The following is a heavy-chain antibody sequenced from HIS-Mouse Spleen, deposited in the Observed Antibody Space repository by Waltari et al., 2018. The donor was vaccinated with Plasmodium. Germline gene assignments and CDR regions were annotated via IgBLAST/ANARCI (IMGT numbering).Heavy chain of an antibody. J-gene: IGHJ1*01. Sequence: QVQRVQSGAAVKKPGASVTVSCKAAGYTFTGYYMHWVRQAHGQGLDWRGWSKRNRGGTEEAGEGGDKNTITRDTCISRAYMEPSRLRPEHTAVYYCAGVLGYKAAAGSFVEYFQQWGQGTLVTGSS. CDR3: AGVLGYKAAAGSFVEYFQQ. V-gene: IGHV1-2*02. D-gene: IGHD6-13*01. CDR1: GYTFTGYY. CDR2: SKRNRGGT.